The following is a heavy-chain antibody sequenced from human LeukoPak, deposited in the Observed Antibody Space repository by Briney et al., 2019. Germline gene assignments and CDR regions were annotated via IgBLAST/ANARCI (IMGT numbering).Heavy chain of an antibody. D-gene: IGHD4-11*01. CDR1: GGTFSSYA. CDR3: ASANDYSNYYYYYMDV. Sequence: SVKVSCKASGGTFSSYAISWVRQAPGQGLEWMGGIIPIFGTANYAQKFQGRVTITTDESTSTAYMELSSLRSEDTAVYYCASANDYSNYYYYYMDVWGKGTTVTVSS. CDR2: IIPIFGTA. V-gene: IGHV1-69*05. J-gene: IGHJ6*03.